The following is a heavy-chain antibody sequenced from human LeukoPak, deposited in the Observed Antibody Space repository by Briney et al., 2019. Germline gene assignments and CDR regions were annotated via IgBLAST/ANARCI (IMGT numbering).Heavy chain of an antibody. CDR1: GYTXTSYY. D-gene: IGHD4-17*01. Sequence: ASVKVSCKASGYTXTSYYLHWVRQAPGQGLEWIGIINPSGGSASYAQKFQGRVTMTRDTSTSTVYLELSSLRSGDTAVYYCASGTTVTTFGYWGQGTLVTVSS. CDR2: INPSGGSA. J-gene: IGHJ4*02. CDR3: ASGTTVTTFGY. V-gene: IGHV1-46*01.